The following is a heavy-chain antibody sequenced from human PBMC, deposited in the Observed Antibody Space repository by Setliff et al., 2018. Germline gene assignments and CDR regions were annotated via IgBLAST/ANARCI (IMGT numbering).Heavy chain of an antibody. D-gene: IGHD5-12*01. Sequence: PSETLSLTCAVSGGAIDNRYYWGWIRQPPRKGLDWIGNINYSGSSYYNPSLKSRVTISVDTSKKYFFLNLTSVTAADTAVYYCAKHLSYSGETMDVWGKGTTVTVSS. V-gene: IGHV4-39*01. CDR3: AKHLSYSGETMDV. J-gene: IGHJ6*03. CDR2: INYSGSS. CDR1: GGAIDNRYY.